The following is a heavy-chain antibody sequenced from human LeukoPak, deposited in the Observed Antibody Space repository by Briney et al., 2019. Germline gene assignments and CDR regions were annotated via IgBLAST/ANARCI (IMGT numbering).Heavy chain of an antibody. Sequence: PGGSLRLSCAASGFTFSRYWMHWVRHAPGKGLEWVSGINWNGGRTVYADSVKGRFTISRDNAKNSLYLQMNSLRAEDTALYYCARDYDYGDYPGYWGQGTLVTVSS. CDR2: INWNGGRT. CDR3: ARDYDYGDYPGY. J-gene: IGHJ4*02. D-gene: IGHD4-17*01. CDR1: GFTFSRYW. V-gene: IGHV3-20*04.